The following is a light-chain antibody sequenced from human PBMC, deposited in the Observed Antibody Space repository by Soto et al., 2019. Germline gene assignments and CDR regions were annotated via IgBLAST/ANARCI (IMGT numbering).Light chain of an antibody. V-gene: IGKV3-11*01. CDR3: HQRQSWPRT. CDR1: QYVGTR. J-gene: IGKJ1*01. CDR2: YTS. Sequence: EIVMTHSPATLSSSPWETATLSCRASQYVGTRLAWYQHKPGQAPRLLIYYTSNRATGIPARFSGSGSGTDFTLTISSLAPEDFAIYYCHQRQSWPRTFGQGTKVDIK.